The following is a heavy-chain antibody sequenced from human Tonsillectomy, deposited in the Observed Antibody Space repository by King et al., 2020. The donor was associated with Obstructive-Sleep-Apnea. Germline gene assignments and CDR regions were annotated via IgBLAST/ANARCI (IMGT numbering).Heavy chain of an antibody. CDR3: ARASSSWSSFDY. D-gene: IGHD6-13*01. Sequence: VQLVESGGGLVKPGGSLRLSCAASGFTFSSYSMNWVRQAPGKGLEWVSSISSRSSYIYYADSVKGRFTISRDNAKNSLYLQMNSLRAEDTAVYYCARASSSWSSFDYWGQGTLVTVSS. CDR1: GFTFSSYS. CDR2: ISSRSSYI. J-gene: IGHJ4*02. V-gene: IGHV3-21*01.